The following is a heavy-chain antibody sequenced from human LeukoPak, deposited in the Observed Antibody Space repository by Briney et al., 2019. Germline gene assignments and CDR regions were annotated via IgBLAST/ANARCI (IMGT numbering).Heavy chain of an antibody. CDR1: GFTFSSYW. CDR2: IKQDGSEK. Sequence: PGGSLRLSCAASGFTFSSYWMSWVRQAPGKGLEWVANIKQDGSEKYYVDPVKGRFTISRDNAKNSLYLQMNSLRAEDTAVYYCARGPLVVVAATPLADYWGQGTLVTVSS. J-gene: IGHJ4*02. V-gene: IGHV3-7*01. CDR3: ARGPLVVVAATPLADY. D-gene: IGHD2-15*01.